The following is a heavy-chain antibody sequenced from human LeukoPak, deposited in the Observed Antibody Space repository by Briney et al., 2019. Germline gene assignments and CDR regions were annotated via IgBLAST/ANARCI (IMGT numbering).Heavy chain of an antibody. D-gene: IGHD2-2*01. CDR3: VREVEVVPTTSVVYYYYFMYV. CDR1: GFTFSNNW. CDR2: INPDGRRT. Sequence: GGSLRLSCAASGFTFSNNWMHWVRQAPGKGLVWVSRINPDGRRTDYAGSVRGRFTISRDNAKNTLYLQMNSLRVEDTAVYYCVREVEVVPTTSVVYYYYFMYVWGKGTTVTASS. V-gene: IGHV3-74*01. J-gene: IGHJ6*03.